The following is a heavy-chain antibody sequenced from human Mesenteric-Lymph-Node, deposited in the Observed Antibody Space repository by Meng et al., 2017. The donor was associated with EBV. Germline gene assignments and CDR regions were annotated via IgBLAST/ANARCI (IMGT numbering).Heavy chain of an antibody. V-gene: IGHV1-46*01. CDR2: INPSGGST. J-gene: IGHJ4*02. D-gene: IGHD5-12*01. CDR3: ARVYRPYSGYDPFDY. CDR1: GYTFTSYY. Sequence: VQLVRFGADVKKPGASVKVSFKASGYTFTSYYMHWVRQAPGQGLEWMGIINPSGGSTSYAQKFQGRVTMTRDTSTSTVYMELSSLRSEDTAVYYCARVYRPYSGYDPFDYWGQGTLVTVSS.